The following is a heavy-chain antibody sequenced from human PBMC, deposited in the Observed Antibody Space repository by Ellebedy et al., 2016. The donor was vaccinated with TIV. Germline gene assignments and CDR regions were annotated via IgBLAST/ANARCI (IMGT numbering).Heavy chain of an antibody. CDR3: ARDAGWELVEY. CDR1: GFPFSSYG. CDR2: ISSSSRTK. D-gene: IGHD1-26*01. V-gene: IGHV3-48*01. Sequence: GESLKISCAGPGFPFSSYGMNWVRQAPGKGLEWVSYISSSSRTKYYADSVKGRFTISRDNSKNTLYLQMNSLRTEDTAVYYCARDAGWELVEYWGQGTLVTVSS. J-gene: IGHJ4*02.